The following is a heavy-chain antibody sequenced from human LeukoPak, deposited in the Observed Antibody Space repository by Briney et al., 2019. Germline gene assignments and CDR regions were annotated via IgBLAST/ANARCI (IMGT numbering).Heavy chain of an antibody. V-gene: IGHV4-59*01. Sequence: PSETLSLTCTVSGGSISSYYWSWIRQPPGKGLEWIGYTYYSGSTNYNPSLKSRVTISVDTSRNQFSLKLSSVTAADTAVYYCARGGTVRNGMDVWAKGPRSPSP. D-gene: IGHD1-26*01. CDR2: TYYSGST. CDR3: ARGGTVRNGMDV. J-gene: IGHJ6*02. CDR1: GGSISSYY.